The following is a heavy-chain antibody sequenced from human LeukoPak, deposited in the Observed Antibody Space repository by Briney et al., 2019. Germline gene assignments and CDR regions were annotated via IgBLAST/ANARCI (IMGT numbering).Heavy chain of an antibody. V-gene: IGHV3-66*01. J-gene: IGHJ3*02. Sequence: GRSLRLSCAASGFTVSSNYMSWVRQAPGKGLEWVSVIYSGGSTYYADSVKGRFTISRDNSKNTLYLQMNSLRAEDTAVYYCARVFVGAFDIWGQGTMVTVSS. CDR3: ARVFVGAFDI. CDR1: GFTVSSNY. D-gene: IGHD3-10*02. CDR2: IYSGGST.